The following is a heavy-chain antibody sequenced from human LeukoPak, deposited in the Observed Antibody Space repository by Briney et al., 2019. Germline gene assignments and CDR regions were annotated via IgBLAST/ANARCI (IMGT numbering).Heavy chain of an antibody. J-gene: IGHJ4*02. CDR1: GXTFSSYW. CDR2: IKQDGSEK. D-gene: IGHD1-26*01. CDR3: AREERRVSSRIDF. V-gene: IGHV3-7*01. Sequence: GGSLRLSWAASGXTFSSYWMSWVRQAPGKGLEWVANIKQDGSEKYYVDSVKGRFTISRDNAKNSLFLQMSGLRAEDTAVYYCAREERRVSSRIDFWGQGTLVTVSS.